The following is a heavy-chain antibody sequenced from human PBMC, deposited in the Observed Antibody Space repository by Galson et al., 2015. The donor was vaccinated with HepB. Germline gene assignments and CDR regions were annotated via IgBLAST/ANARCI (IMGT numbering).Heavy chain of an antibody. D-gene: IGHD2-2*01. CDR2: INHSGST. Sequence: SETLSLTCAVYGGSFSGYYWSWIRQPPGKGLEWIGEINHSGSTNYNPSPKSRVTISVDTSKNQFSLKLSSVTAADTAVYYCARAADCSSTSCRSNTFDYWGQGTLVTVSS. J-gene: IGHJ4*02. CDR3: ARAADCSSTSCRSNTFDY. V-gene: IGHV4-34*01. CDR1: GGSFSGYY.